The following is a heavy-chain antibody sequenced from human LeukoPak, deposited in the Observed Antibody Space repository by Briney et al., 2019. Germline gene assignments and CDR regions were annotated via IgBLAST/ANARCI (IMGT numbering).Heavy chain of an antibody. D-gene: IGHD4-17*01. Sequence: PSETLSLTCTVSGGSISSGGYYWSWIRQHPGKGLEWIGYIYYSGSTYYNPSLKSRVTISVDTSKNQFSLKLSSVTAADTAVYYCARDGAVTPGTDDNWFDPWGQGTLVTVSS. CDR2: IYYSGST. J-gene: IGHJ5*02. V-gene: IGHV4-31*03. CDR1: GGSISSGGYY. CDR3: ARDGAVTPGTDDNWFDP.